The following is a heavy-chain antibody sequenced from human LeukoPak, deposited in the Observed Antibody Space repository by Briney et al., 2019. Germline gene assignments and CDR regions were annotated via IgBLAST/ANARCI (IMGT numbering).Heavy chain of an antibody. D-gene: IGHD3/OR15-3a*01. CDR3: ARRTGYYDGFDY. CDR2: IYYSGST. V-gene: IGHV4-59*01. CDR1: GGSISSYY. J-gene: IGHJ4*02. Sequence: SETLSLTCTVSGGSISSYYWSWIRQPPGKGLEWIGYIYYSGSTNYNPSLKSRVTISVDTSKNQFSLKLSSVTGADTAVYYCARRTGYYDGFDYWGQGTLVTVSP.